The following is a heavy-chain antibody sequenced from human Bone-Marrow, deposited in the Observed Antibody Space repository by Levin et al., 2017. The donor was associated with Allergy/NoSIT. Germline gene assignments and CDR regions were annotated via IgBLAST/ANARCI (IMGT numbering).Heavy chain of an antibody. J-gene: IGHJ6*02. V-gene: IGHV3-11*01. CDR2: ITSSGSTV. CDR3: ARSGTLFYQYGMDV. Sequence: TGGSLRLSCAASGFTFSDYYMTWMRQAPGKGLEWVSCITSSGSTVYSADSVKGRFSVSRDNAKNSLFLEMNSLRVEDTAVYYCARSGTLFYQYGMDVWGQGTTVTVSS. D-gene: IGHD1-7*01. CDR1: GFTFSDYY.